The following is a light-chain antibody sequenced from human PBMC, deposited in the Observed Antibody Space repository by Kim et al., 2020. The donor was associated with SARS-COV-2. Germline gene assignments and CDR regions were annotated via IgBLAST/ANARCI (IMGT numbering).Light chain of an antibody. V-gene: IGLV1-47*01. CDR1: SSNIGTNY. CDR2: RNN. J-gene: IGLJ2*01. Sequence: QRVTISCSGSSSNIGTNYVYWYQQLPGTAPKLLIYRNNPRPSGVPDRFSGSKSGTSASLAISGLRSEDEADYYCAAWDDSLSVLLFGGGTQLTVL. CDR3: AAWDDSLSVLL.